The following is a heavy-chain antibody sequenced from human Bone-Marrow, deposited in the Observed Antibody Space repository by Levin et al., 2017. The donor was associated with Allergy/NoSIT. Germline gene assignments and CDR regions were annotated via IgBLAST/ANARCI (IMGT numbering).Heavy chain of an antibody. CDR1: GFTFSSYA. V-gene: IGHV3-23*01. CDR3: AKGSLQCSSTSCPGPPGGAFDI. J-gene: IGHJ3*02. D-gene: IGHD2-2*01. CDR2: ISGSGGST. Sequence: GESLKISCAASGFTFSSYAMSWVRQAPGKGLEWVSAISGSGGSTYYADSVKGRFTISRDNSKNTLYLQMNSLRAEDTAVYYCAKGSLQCSSTSCPGPPGGAFDIWGQGTMVTVSS.